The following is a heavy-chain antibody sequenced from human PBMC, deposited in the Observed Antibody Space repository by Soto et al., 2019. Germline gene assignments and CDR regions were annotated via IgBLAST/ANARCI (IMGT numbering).Heavy chain of an antibody. CDR2: IYYSGST. CDR3: ARSPYDFWSGYYSPYYYYMDV. CDR1: GGSISSYY. Sequence: SETLSLTCTVSGGSISSYYWSWIRQPPGKGLEWIGYIYYSGSTNYNPSLKSRVTISVDTSKNQFSLKLSSVTAVDTAVYYCARSPYDFWSGYYSPYYYYMDVWGKGTTVTVS. J-gene: IGHJ6*03. D-gene: IGHD3-3*01. V-gene: IGHV4-59*01.